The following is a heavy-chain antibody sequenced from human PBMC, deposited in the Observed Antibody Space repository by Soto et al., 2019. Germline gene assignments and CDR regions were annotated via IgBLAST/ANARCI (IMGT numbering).Heavy chain of an antibody. J-gene: IGHJ6*02. Sequence: ASVKVSCKASGYTFTSYGISWVRQAPGQGLEWMGWISTYNGNTNYAQKVQGRVTMTTDTSTSTAYMELRSLRSDDTAVYYCARVSPRDYDILIGYYYYGMDVWGQGTTVTVSS. CDR2: ISTYNGNT. D-gene: IGHD3-9*01. CDR3: ARVSPRDYDILIGYYYYGMDV. CDR1: GYTFTSYG. V-gene: IGHV1-18*01.